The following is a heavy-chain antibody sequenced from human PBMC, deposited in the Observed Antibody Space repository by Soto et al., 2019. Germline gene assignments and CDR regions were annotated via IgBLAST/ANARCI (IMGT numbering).Heavy chain of an antibody. CDR3: ARELTEAVAGPYFDY. CDR1: GDSVSSNSAA. Sequence: SPTLSLTCAISGDSVSSNSAAWNWIRQSPSRGLEWLGRTYYRSKWYNDYAVSVKSRITINPDTSKNQFSLQLNSVTPEDTAVYSCARELTEAVAGPYFDYWGQGTLVTVSS. D-gene: IGHD6-19*01. CDR2: TYYRSKWYN. J-gene: IGHJ4*02. V-gene: IGHV6-1*01.